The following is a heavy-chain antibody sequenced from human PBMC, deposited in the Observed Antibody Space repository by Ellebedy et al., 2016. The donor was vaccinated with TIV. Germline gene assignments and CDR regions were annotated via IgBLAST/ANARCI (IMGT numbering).Heavy chain of an antibody. CDR3: AKERGCSSTSCYHLGNAFDI. D-gene: IGHD2-2*01. CDR2: ISWNSGSI. V-gene: IGHV3-9*01. J-gene: IGHJ3*02. CDR1: GFTFDDYA. Sequence: SLKISXAASGFTFDDYAMHWVRQAPGKGLEWVSGISWNSGSIGYADSVKGRFTISRDNAKNSLYLQMNSLRAEDTALYYCAKERGCSSTSCYHLGNAFDIWGQGTMVTVSS.